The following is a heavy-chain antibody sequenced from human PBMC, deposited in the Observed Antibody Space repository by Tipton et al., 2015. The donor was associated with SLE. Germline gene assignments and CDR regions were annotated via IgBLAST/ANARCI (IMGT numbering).Heavy chain of an antibody. V-gene: IGHV1-18*04. CDR2: VSGYNGNT. D-gene: IGHD3-10*01. Sequence: QLVQSGAEVKKPGASVKVSCKASGYTFDDNGISWVRQAPGEGLEWMGWVSGYNGNTHYAQNFQGRVPMTTDTSTSTAYMELRSLTSDDTAMYFCARRWVQTVFDYWGQGTLVTVSS. J-gene: IGHJ4*02. CDR1: GYTFDDNG. CDR3: ARRWVQTVFDY.